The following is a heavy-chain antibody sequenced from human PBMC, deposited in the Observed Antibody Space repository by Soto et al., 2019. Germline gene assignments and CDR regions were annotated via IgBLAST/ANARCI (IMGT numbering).Heavy chain of an antibody. CDR1: RGTFSSYA. CDR3: ARDVSMDV. V-gene: IGHV1-69*12. CDR2: IMPIFGTA. Sequence: QVQLVQSGAEVTKPGSSVKVSCQASRGTFSSYAITWVRQAPGQGLEWMGGIMPIFGTANYAHKFHGRVTTTADESTSTAYIELSSLRSEDTAVYYCARDVSMDVWGQGTTVTVSS. J-gene: IGHJ6*01.